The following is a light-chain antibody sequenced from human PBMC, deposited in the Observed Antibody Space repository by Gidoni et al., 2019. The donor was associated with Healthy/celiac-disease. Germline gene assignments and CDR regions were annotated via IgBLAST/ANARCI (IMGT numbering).Light chain of an antibody. CDR1: QSVSSSY. J-gene: IGKJ2*01. Sequence: EIVLTQSPGTLSLSPGERATLSCRASQSVSSSYLAWYQQKPGQAPRILIYGASSRATGIPDRFSGSGSGTDFTLTISRLEPEDFAVYYCQQYGSSPPYTFGQGTKLEIK. CDR3: QQYGSSPPYT. CDR2: GAS. V-gene: IGKV3-20*01.